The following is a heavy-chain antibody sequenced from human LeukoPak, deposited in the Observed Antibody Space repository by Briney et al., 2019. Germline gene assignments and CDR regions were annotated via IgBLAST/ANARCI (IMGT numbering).Heavy chain of an antibody. CDR1: GGSVSSGSYY. Sequence: SETLSLTCTVSGGSVSSGSYYWSWIRQPPGKGLEWIGEINHSGSTNYNPSLKSRVTISVDTSKNQFSLRLSSVTAADTAVYYCARGRPPITIFGVATPRPYYFDYWGQGTLVTVSS. CDR3: ARGRPPITIFGVATPRPYYFDY. D-gene: IGHD3-3*01. J-gene: IGHJ4*02. CDR2: INHSGST. V-gene: IGHV4-61*01.